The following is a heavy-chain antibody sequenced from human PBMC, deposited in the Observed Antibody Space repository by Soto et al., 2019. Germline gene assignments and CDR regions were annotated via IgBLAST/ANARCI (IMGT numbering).Heavy chain of an antibody. V-gene: IGHV3-74*01. CDR3: ASDLSGRSDV. J-gene: IGHJ6*02. D-gene: IGHD3-10*01. CDR2: MNEDGGTT. Sequence: GGSLRLSCAASGFTFSSYWMHWVRQAPGKGLVWVSRMNEDGGTTDYADSVKGRFTISRDNAKNTLYLQMNSLRVEDTAVYYCASDLSGRSDVWGQGTTVTVSS. CDR1: GFTFSSYW.